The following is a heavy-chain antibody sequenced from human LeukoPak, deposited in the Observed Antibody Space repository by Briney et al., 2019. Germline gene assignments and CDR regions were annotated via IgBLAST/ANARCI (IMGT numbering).Heavy chain of an antibody. Sequence: GGSLRLSCAASGFTFSDYHINWVRQAPGKGLEWLSYISSTSTSMNYADSVRGRFAISRDNAKNSLYLQMNSLRDEDTAVYYCARTRITMIVGLASRFDYWGQGTLVTVSS. CDR2: ISSTSTSM. J-gene: IGHJ4*02. CDR3: ARTRITMIVGLASRFDY. V-gene: IGHV3-48*02. D-gene: IGHD3-22*01. CDR1: GFTFSDYH.